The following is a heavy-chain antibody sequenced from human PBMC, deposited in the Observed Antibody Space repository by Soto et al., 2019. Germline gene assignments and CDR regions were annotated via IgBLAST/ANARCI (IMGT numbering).Heavy chain of an antibody. J-gene: IGHJ4*02. Sequence: ASVKVSCKASGYTFTSYAISWVRQAPGQGLEWMGWISAYNGNTNYAQKLQGRVTMTTDTSTSTAYMELRSLRSDDTAVYYCARVPYYYDSRYFDYWGQGTLVTVSS. CDR3: ARVPYYYDSRYFDY. D-gene: IGHD3-22*01. V-gene: IGHV1-18*01. CDR2: ISAYNGNT. CDR1: GYTFTSYA.